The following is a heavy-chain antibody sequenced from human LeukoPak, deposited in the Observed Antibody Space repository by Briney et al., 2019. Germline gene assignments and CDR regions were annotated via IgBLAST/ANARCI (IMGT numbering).Heavy chain of an antibody. V-gene: IGHV1-46*01. CDR1: GYTFTSYY. D-gene: IGHD2-2*02. J-gene: IGHJ6*02. CDR3: ARGPSYRPPMLGYCSSTSCYSYYYYYGMDV. Sequence: ASVKVSCKASGYTFTSYYMHWVRQAPGQGLEWMGIINPSGGSTSYAQKFQGRVTMTRDTSTSTVYMELSSLRSEDTAVYYCARGPSYRPPMLGYCSSTSCYSYYYYYGMDVWGQGTTVTVSS. CDR2: INPSGGST.